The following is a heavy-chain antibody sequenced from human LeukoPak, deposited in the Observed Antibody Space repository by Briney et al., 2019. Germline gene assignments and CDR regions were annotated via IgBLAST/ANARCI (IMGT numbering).Heavy chain of an antibody. J-gene: IGHJ5*02. CDR2: IIPILGIA. CDR3: ARELGVGDGYNSHVNRNWFDP. Sequence: ASVKVSCKASGGTFSSYTISWVRQAPGQGLEWMGRIIPILGIANYAQKFQGRVTTTADKSTSTAYMELSSLRSEDTAVYYCARELGVGDGYNSHVNRNWFDPWGQGTLVTVSS. V-gene: IGHV1-69*04. D-gene: IGHD5-24*01. CDR1: GGTFSSYT.